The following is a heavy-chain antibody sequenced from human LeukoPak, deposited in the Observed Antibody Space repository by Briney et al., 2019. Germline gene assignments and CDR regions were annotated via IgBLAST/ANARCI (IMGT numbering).Heavy chain of an antibody. CDR3: ATTLDIVVVPAATFDY. V-gene: IGHV1-69*04. J-gene: IGHJ4*02. D-gene: IGHD2-2*01. CDR1: GGTFSSYA. Sequence: SVKVSCKASGGTFSSYAISWVRQAPGQGLEWMGRTIPILGIANYAQKFQGRVTITADKSTSTAYMELSSLRSEDTAVYYCATTLDIVVVPAATFDYWGQGTLVTVSS. CDR2: TIPILGIA.